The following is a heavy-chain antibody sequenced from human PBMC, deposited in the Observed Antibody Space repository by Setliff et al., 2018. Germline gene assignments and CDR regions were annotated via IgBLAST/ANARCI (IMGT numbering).Heavy chain of an antibody. CDR2: IRFDGTYT. CDR3: AKVKKPLIRRSGFDY. J-gene: IGHJ4*02. CDR1: GFTFGTYG. V-gene: IGHV3-30*02. D-gene: IGHD2-8*01. Sequence: PGGSLRLSCAASGFTFGTYGMHWVRQAPGKGLDWVAFIRFDGTYTYYADSVKGRFTISRDNSENTLFLQMNSLRPEDTGIYYCAKVKKPLIRRSGFDYWGRGTLVTVSS.